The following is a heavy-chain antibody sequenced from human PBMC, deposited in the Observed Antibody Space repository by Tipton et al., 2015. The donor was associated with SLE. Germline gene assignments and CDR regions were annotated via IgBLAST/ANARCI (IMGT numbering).Heavy chain of an antibody. V-gene: IGHV4-59*01. Sequence: TLSLTCTVSGGPINSYFWGWIRQPPGKGLEWIGHVYYTGSTRYNPSLKSRLTISVDTSKNQFSLRLNSVTAADAAVYYCARDSLNWGTYYHGIDVWGQGTTVTVSS. CDR1: GGPINSYF. J-gene: IGHJ6*02. CDR3: ARDSLNWGTYYHGIDV. D-gene: IGHD7-27*01. CDR2: VYYTGST.